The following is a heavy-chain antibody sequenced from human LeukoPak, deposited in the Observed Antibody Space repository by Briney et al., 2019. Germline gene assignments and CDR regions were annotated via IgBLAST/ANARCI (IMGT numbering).Heavy chain of an antibody. J-gene: IGHJ4*02. CDR3: ARVGGYDYYFDY. CDR2: ISGNGGRT. D-gene: IGHD5-12*01. Sequence: PGGSLRPSCAASGFTFSSYAMHWGRQAPGKGPEYVSDISGNGGRTYYANSVKGRFTSSRDKSKKTLYLQMGRLGDEDMAVYYCARVGGYDYYFDYWGQGTLVTVSS. V-gene: IGHV3-64*01. CDR1: GFTFSSYA.